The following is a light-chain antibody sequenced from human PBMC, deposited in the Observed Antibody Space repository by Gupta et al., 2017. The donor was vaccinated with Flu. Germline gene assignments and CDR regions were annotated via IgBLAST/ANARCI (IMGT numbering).Light chain of an antibody. CDR3: SSYTSGSAIIVV. CDR2: AVS. Sequence: YVSWYEQRPGTATKLLLYAVSHRPSPASNRSSGFKTGNTAVLTISGLTAAVEADYNCSSYTSGSAIIVVLGGGTKLTAL. CDR1: Y. J-gene: IGLJ2*01. V-gene: IGLV2-14*04.